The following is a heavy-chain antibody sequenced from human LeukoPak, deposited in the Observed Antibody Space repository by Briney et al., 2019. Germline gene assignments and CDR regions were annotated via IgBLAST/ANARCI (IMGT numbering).Heavy chain of an antibody. V-gene: IGHV3-23*01. CDR1: GFTFSSYA. D-gene: IGHD3-22*01. Sequence: PGGSLRLSCAASGFTFSSYAMSWVRQAPGKGLEWVSAISGSGGSTYYADSVKGRFTISRDNSKNTLYLQMNSLRAEDTAVYYCAKGPLITMIVVVSTYFDYWGQGTLVTVSS. CDR2: ISGSGGST. CDR3: AKGPLITMIVVVSTYFDY. J-gene: IGHJ4*02.